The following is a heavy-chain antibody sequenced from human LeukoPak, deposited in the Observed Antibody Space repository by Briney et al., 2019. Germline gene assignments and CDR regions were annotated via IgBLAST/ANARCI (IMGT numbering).Heavy chain of an antibody. CDR1: GGSVSSGSYY. CDR3: ARGMVRGRYFDY. D-gene: IGHD3-10*01. CDR2: IYYSGST. Sequence: SETLSLTCTVSGGSVSSGSYYWSWIRQPPGKGLEWIGYIYYSGSTNYNPSLKSRVTISVDTSKNQFSLKLSSVTAADTAVYYCARGMVRGRYFDYRGQGTLVTVSS. J-gene: IGHJ4*02. V-gene: IGHV4-61*01.